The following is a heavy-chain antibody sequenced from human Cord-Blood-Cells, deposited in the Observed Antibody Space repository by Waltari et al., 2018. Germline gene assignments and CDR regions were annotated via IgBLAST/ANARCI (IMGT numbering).Heavy chain of an antibody. CDR3: ARAPLRRYSYGHDAFDI. CDR1: GGSFSGYY. V-gene: IGHV4-34*01. J-gene: IGHJ3*02. Sequence: QVQLQPWGAGLLKPSETLSLTCAVYGGSFSGYYWSWIRQPPGKGLEWIGEINHSGSTNYNPSLKSRVTISVDTSKNQFSLKLSSVTAADTAVYYCARAPLRRYSYGHDAFDIWGQGTMVTVSS. D-gene: IGHD5-18*01. CDR2: INHSGST.